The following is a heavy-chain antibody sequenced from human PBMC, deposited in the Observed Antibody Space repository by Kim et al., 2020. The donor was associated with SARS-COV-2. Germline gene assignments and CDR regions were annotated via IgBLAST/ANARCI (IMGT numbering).Heavy chain of an antibody. CDR3: ARDYWGPVGTKYTDY. V-gene: IGHV3-33*01. CDR2: IRYDGSSQ. CDR1: GFIFSSYG. D-gene: IGHD3-16*01. Sequence: GGSLRLSCAASGFIFSSYGIHWVRQAPGKGLEWLSVIRYDGSSQTYADSVKGRLTISRDNSKNTAYLQMNSLRSDDTAVYYCARDYWGPVGTKYTDYWG. J-gene: IGHJ4*01.